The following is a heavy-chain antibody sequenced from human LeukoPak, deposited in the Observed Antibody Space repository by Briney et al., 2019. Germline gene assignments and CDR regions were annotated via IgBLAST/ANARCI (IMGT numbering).Heavy chain of an antibody. Sequence: ASVKVSCKASGYTFTSYGISWVRQATGQGLEWMGWMNPNSGNTGYAQKFQGRVTMTRNTSISTAYMELSSLRSEDTAVYYCARGSYYYDSSGYYYAFDYWGQGTLVTVSS. CDR2: MNPNSGNT. CDR1: GYTFTSYG. CDR3: ARGSYYYDSSGYYYAFDY. J-gene: IGHJ4*02. D-gene: IGHD3-22*01. V-gene: IGHV1-8*02.